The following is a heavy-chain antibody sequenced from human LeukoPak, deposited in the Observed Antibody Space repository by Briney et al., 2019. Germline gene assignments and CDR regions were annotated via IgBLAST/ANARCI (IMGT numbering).Heavy chain of an antibody. J-gene: IGHJ4*02. V-gene: IGHV4-59*08. Sequence: SSETLSLTCTVSGGSISSYYWSWIRQPPGKGLEWIGYIYYSGSTNYNPSLKSRVTISVDTSKNQFSLKLSSVTAADTAVYYCARSEINDYNRYWGQGILVTVSS. CDR3: ARSEINDYNRY. CDR2: IYYSGST. D-gene: IGHD3-16*01. CDR1: GGSISSYY.